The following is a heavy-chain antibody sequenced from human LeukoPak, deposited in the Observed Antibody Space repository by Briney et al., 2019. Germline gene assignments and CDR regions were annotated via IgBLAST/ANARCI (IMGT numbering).Heavy chain of an antibody. CDR2: INPNSGAT. Sequence: WASVKVSCKASGYTFTGYYMHWVRQAPGQGLEWMGRINPNSGATNYAQKFQGRVTMTRDTSISTAYMKLSRLISDDTAVYYCAGDSRGVPGNWFDPWGQGTLVTVSS. CDR3: AGDSRGVPGNWFDP. V-gene: IGHV1-2*06. D-gene: IGHD3-10*01. CDR1: GYTFTGYY. J-gene: IGHJ5*02.